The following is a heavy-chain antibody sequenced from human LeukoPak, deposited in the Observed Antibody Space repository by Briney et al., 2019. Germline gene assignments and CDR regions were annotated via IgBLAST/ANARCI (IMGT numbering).Heavy chain of an antibody. CDR2: INPNSGGT. D-gene: IGHD1-26*01. CDR1: GYTFTGYY. Sequence: ASVKVSCKASGYTFTGYYMHWVRQAPGQGLEWMGWINPNSGGTNYAQKFQGRVTMTRDTYISTAYMELSRLRSDDTAVYYCASGGAGSYHYYYYYYMDVWGKGTTVTVSS. CDR3: ASGGAGSYHYYYYYYMDV. J-gene: IGHJ6*03. V-gene: IGHV1-2*02.